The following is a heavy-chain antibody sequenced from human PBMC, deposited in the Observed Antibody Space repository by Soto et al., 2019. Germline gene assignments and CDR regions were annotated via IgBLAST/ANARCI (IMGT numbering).Heavy chain of an antibody. Sequence: LRLSFAASGFTFSSYAMSWVRQAPGKGLEWVSAISGSGGSTYYADSVKGRFTISRDNSKNTLYLQMNSLRAEDTAVYYCAKAGYCSSTSCYDYYYYGMDVWGQGTTVTVSS. V-gene: IGHV3-23*01. J-gene: IGHJ6*02. CDR3: AKAGYCSSTSCYDYYYYGMDV. CDR1: GFTFSSYA. D-gene: IGHD2-2*01. CDR2: ISGSGGST.